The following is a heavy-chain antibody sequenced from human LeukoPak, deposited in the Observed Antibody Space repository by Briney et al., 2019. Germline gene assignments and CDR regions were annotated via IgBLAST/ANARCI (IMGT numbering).Heavy chain of an antibody. CDR2: VSGSGRNT. J-gene: IGHJ4*02. Sequence: GGSLRLSCAGSGFTFSNYAMTWVRQAPGKGLEWVSSVSGSGRNTFYPDSVEGRFTISRDDSKNTLYLQMDSLRAEDTAVYYCARDSVGVPTDFDYWGQGTLVTVSS. CDR3: ARDSVGVPTDFDY. CDR1: GFTFSNYA. D-gene: IGHD1-26*01. V-gene: IGHV3-23*01.